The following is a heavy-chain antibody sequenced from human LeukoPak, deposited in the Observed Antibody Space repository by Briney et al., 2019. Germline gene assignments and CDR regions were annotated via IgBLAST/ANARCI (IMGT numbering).Heavy chain of an antibody. CDR1: GFTFDDYT. J-gene: IGHJ4*02. D-gene: IGHD4-11*01. V-gene: IGHV3-43*01. CDR3: ARAPYGNYGTLDY. CDR2: ISWDGAST. Sequence: GGSLRLSCAASGFTFDDYTMHWVRQAPGKGLDWVSLISWDGASTYYADSVKGRFTISRDSSKNSLYLQMNSLRTEDTALYYCARAPYGNYGTLDYWGQGTLVTVSS.